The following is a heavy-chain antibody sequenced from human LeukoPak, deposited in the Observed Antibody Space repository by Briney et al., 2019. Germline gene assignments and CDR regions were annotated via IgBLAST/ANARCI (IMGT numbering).Heavy chain of an antibody. J-gene: IGHJ4*02. D-gene: IGHD4-17*01. CDR2: INPVGSSS. Sequence: QPGGSLRLSCAASGFTFSNYWMHWVRQAPGKGLEWVSRINPVGSSSNYADSVKGRFTMSRDNAKSMVYLQMDGLRAEDTAVFSCVRQAVSGDSGIAYWGRGVLVTVSS. CDR3: VRQAVSGDSGIAY. V-gene: IGHV3-74*01. CDR1: GFTFSNYW.